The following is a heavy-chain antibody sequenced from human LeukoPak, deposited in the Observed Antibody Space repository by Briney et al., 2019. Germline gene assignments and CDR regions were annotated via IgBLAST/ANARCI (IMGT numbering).Heavy chain of an antibody. J-gene: IGHJ4*02. Sequence: GGSLGLSCAASGFTFSSYSMNWVRQAPGKGLEWVSSISSSSSYIYYADSVKGRFTISRDNAKNSLYLQMNSLRAEDTAVYYCAREEAARFDYWGQGTLVTVSS. D-gene: IGHD5-18*01. CDR1: GFTFSSYS. CDR2: ISSSSSYI. V-gene: IGHV3-21*01. CDR3: AREEAARFDY.